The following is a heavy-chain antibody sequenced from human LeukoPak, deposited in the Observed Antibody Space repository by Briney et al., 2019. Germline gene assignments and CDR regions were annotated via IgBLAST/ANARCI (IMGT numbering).Heavy chain of an antibody. Sequence: IHYSGNTYYNPSLKRRVTISVDTSKNQFSLRLSSVTAADTAVYYCARAPYCSGGSCYLDYWGQGTLVTVSS. J-gene: IGHJ4*02. CDR3: ARAPYCSGGSCYLDY. CDR2: IHYSGNT. V-gene: IGHV4-31*02. D-gene: IGHD2-15*01.